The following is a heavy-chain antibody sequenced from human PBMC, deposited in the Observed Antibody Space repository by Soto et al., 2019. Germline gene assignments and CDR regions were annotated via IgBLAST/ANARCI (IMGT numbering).Heavy chain of an antibody. Sequence: QVQLQESGPGLVKPSETLSLTCTVSGASISNAYWSWIRQAAGKRLEWIGRIHSSGTFNYNPSLKTRVRISRDPSKNQSYLKQSSVTAADTAVYYCARDNIVSKGYGMDVWGQGTTVTVAS. CDR3: ARDNIVSKGYGMDV. D-gene: IGHD5-12*01. V-gene: IGHV4-4*07. CDR1: GASISNAY. J-gene: IGHJ6*02. CDR2: IHSSGTF.